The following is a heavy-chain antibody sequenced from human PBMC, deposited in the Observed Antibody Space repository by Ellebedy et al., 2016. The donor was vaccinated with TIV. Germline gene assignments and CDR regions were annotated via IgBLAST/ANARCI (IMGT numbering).Heavy chain of an antibody. J-gene: IGHJ4*02. D-gene: IGHD3-22*01. Sequence: MPSETLSLTCTVSGGSISSGGYYWSWIRQHPGKGLEWIGYIYYSGSTNYNPSLKSRVTISVDTSKNQFSLKLSSVTAADTAVYYCARVRVHYYDSSAKMYYFDYWGQGTLVTVSS. CDR2: IYYSGST. CDR3: ARVRVHYYDSSAKMYYFDY. V-gene: IGHV4-31*03. CDR1: GGSISSGGYY.